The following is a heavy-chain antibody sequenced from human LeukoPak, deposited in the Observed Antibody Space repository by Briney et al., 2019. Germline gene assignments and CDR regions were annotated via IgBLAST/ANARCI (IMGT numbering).Heavy chain of an antibody. V-gene: IGHV1-2*02. J-gene: IGHJ4*02. CDR2: INPNSGGT. Sequence: ASVKVSCKASGYTFTSYGISWVRQAPGQGLEWMGWINPNSGGTNYAHKFQGRVTMTRDTSISTAYMELSRLRSDDTAVYYCARDRSPHYYYDSSGYYFDYWGQGTLVTVSS. CDR3: ARDRSPHYYYDSSGYYFDY. CDR1: GYTFTSYG. D-gene: IGHD3-22*01.